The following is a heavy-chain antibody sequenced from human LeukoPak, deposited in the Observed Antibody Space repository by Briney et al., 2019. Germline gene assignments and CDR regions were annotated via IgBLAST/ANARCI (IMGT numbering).Heavy chain of an antibody. J-gene: IGHJ5*02. CDR3: ARLPTEDGGSYAHNWFDP. CDR2: ISSSSSYI. Sequence: GGSLRLSCAASGFTFSSYSMNWVRQAPGKGLEWVSSISSSSSYIYYADSVKGRFTISRDNAKNSLYLQMNSLRAEDTAVYYCARLPTEDGGSYAHNWFDPWGQGTLVTVSS. CDR1: GFTFSSYS. V-gene: IGHV3-21*01. D-gene: IGHD1-26*01.